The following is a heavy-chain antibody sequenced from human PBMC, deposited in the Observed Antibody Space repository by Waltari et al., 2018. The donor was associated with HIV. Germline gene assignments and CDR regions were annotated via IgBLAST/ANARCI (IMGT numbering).Heavy chain of an antibody. CDR2: ISSGSGYI. Sequence: EVQLVESGGGLVKPGGSLRLSCAASGFTFRRNLMHWVRQAPGKGLEYISSISSGSGYIYYADSVKGRFTISRDNAKNSLYLQMNSLRAADTAVYYCARDLSAASVAGSSGYWGQGTLVTVSS. D-gene: IGHD6-19*01. V-gene: IGHV3-21*01. CDR1: GFTFRRNL. CDR3: ARDLSAASVAGSSGY. J-gene: IGHJ4*02.